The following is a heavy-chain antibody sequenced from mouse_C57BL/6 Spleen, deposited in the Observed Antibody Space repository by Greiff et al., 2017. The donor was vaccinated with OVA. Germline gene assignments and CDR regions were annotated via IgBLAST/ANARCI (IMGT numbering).Heavy chain of an antibody. CDR1: GYTFTSYW. CDR3: AREGSGYPLAY. J-gene: IGHJ4*01. V-gene: IGHV1-52*01. D-gene: IGHD3-2*02. Sequence: VQLQQPGAELVRPGSSVKLSCKASGYTFTSYWMHWVKQRPIQGLEWIGNIDPSDSETHYNQKFKDKATLTVDKSSSTAYMQLSSLTSEDSAVYYCAREGSGYPLAYWGQGTSVTVSS. CDR2: IDPSDSET.